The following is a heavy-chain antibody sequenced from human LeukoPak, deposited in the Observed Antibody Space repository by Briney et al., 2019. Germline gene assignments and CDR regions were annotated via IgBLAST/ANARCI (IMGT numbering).Heavy chain of an antibody. CDR1: GGSITSNTNY. Sequence: PSETLSLTCTVSGGSITSNTNYWGWIRQPPGKGLEWIGNIYYSGTTYYNPSLKSRVTISVDTSKNQFSLKLSSVTAADTAVYYCTRSYDFWSGDSQFDYWGQGTLVTVPS. J-gene: IGHJ4*02. V-gene: IGHV4-39*07. CDR3: TRSYDFWSGDSQFDY. CDR2: IYYSGTT. D-gene: IGHD3/OR15-3a*01.